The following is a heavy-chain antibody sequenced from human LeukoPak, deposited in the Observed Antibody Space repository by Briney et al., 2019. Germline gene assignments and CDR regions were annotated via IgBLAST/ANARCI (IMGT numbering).Heavy chain of an antibody. CDR1: GGSISSYY. CDR2: IYYSGST. D-gene: IGHD3-22*01. V-gene: IGHV4-59*01. CDR3: ARASWYYDSRPFDY. J-gene: IGHJ4*02. Sequence: SETLSLTCTVSGGSISSYYWSWLRQPPGKGLEWIGYIYYSGSTNYNPSLKSRVTISVDTSKNQFSLKLSSVTAADTAVYYCARASWYYDSRPFDYWGQGTLVTVSS.